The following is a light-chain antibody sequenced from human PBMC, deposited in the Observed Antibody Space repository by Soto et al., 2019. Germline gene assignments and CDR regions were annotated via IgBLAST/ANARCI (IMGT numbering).Light chain of an antibody. V-gene: IGKV3-20*01. CDR2: DAS. CDR1: QSVGRNF. CDR3: HQYAASPLT. Sequence: EIVLTQSPGTLSLSPGERATLSCRASQSVGRNFLAWFQQKPGQGPRLLIYDASSRATDIPDRFSGSGSGTDFTLTISRLEPEDFAVFYCHQYAASPLTFGGGTKGEIK. J-gene: IGKJ4*01.